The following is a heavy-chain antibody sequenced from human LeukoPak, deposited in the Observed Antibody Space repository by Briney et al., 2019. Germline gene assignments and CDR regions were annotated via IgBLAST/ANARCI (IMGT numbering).Heavy chain of an antibody. D-gene: IGHD1-7*01. J-gene: IGHJ4*02. V-gene: IGHV1-69*01. CDR2: IIPIFGTA. CDR3: ARYNWKYNKGPAGYYFDY. CDR1: GGTFSSYA. Sequence: SVKVSCKASGGTFSSYAISWVRQAPGQGLEWMGGIIPIFGTANYAQKFQGRVTITADESTSTAYMGLSSLRSEDTAVYYCARYNWKYNKGPAGYYFDYWGQGTLVTVSS.